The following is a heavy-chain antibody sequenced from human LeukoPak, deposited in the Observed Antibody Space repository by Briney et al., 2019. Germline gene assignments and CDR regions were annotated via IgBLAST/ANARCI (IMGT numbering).Heavy chain of an antibody. J-gene: IGHJ6*02. CDR2: IIPILGIA. CDR3: ARADCSGGSCYYYYGMDV. CDR1: GGTFSSYA. V-gene: IGHV1-69*04. Sequence: ASVKVSCKASGGTFSSYAISWVRQAPGQGLEWMGRIIPILGIANYAQKFQGRVTITADKSTSAAYMELSGLRSEDTAVYYCARADCSGGSCYYYYGMDVWGQGTTVTVSS. D-gene: IGHD2-15*01.